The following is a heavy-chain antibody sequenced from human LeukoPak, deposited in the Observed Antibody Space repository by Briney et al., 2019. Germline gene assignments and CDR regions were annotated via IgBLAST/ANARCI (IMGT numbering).Heavy chain of an antibody. J-gene: IGHJ3*02. CDR1: GYTFISYG. D-gene: IGHD5-24*01. CDR2: ISAYDGDT. Sequence: ASVTVSCKASGYTFISYGINWVRQAPGQGLEWMGWISAYDGDTNYAHKFQGRVTMTTDTSTRTASMELRGLRSDDTAVYYCARIRDGAFDIWGQGTMVTVSS. CDR3: ARIRDGAFDI. V-gene: IGHV1-18*01.